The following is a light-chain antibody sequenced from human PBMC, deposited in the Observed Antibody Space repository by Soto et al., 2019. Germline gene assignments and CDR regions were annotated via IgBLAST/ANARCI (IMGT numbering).Light chain of an antibody. Sequence: EIVLTQSPGTLSLSPGERATLSCRASQSVSSIYLAWYQQKPGQAPRLLLYRASSRATGIPDRFSGSGSGTDCTLTISRLEPEDFAVYYCQQYGGSPPYTFGQGTKLESK. CDR2: RAS. CDR1: QSVSSIY. J-gene: IGKJ2*01. V-gene: IGKV3-20*01. CDR3: QQYGGSPPYT.